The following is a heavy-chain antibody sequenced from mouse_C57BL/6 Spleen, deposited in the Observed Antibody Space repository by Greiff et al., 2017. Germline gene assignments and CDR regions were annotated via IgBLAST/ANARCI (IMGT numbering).Heavy chain of an antibody. CDR1: GYAFTSYW. J-gene: IGHJ4*01. V-gene: IGHV1-54*01. CDR3: ATTEYYDTVALEY. D-gene: IGHD2-4*01. CDR2: INPGSGGT. Sequence: QVQLQQSGAELVRPGTSVKVSCKASGYAFTSYWIEWVKQRPGQGLEWIGVINPGSGGTNYNKKVKDKATLTADNYSSTAYMQLSSLTYEDSAVYFCATTEYYDTVALEYWGQGTTVTVSS.